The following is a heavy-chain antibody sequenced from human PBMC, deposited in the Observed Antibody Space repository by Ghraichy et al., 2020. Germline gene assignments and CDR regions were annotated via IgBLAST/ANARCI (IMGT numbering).Heavy chain of an antibody. CDR2: TSYDGNNK. CDR3: AKERDSSGYYSFRGDYYGMDV. CDR1: GFTFSRYG. J-gene: IGHJ6*02. D-gene: IGHD3-22*01. Sequence: GESLNISCAASGFTFSRYGMHWVRQAPGKGLEWVAVTSYDGNNKNYADSVKGRFTISRDNSKNTLYLQMNSLRAEDTAVYSCAKERDSSGYYSFRGDYYGMDVWGQGTTVSVSS. V-gene: IGHV3-30*18.